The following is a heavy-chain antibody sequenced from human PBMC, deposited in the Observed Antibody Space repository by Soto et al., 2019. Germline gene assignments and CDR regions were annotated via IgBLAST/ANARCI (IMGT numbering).Heavy chain of an antibody. CDR1: GYSFTSYW. CDR2: IDPSDSYT. CDR3: ASGRVRYFDWLFSFDY. D-gene: IGHD3-9*01. J-gene: IGHJ4*02. Sequence: GESLKISCKGSGYSFTSYWISWVRQMPGKGLEWMGRIDPSDSYTNYSPSFQGHVTISADKSISSAYLQWSSLKASDTAIYYCASGRVRYFDWLFSFDYWGKETLVTVSS. V-gene: IGHV5-10-1*01.